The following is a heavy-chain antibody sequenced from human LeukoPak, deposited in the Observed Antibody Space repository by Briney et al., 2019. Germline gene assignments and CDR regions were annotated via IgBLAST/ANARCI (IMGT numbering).Heavy chain of an antibody. CDR2: MNPNSGNT. CDR3: ASALKRGSAGTLIDH. CDR1: GYSFTSHD. Sequence: ASVKVSCKASGYSFTSHDINWVRQATGQGLEWMGWMNPNSGNTGYAQKFQDRVTMTRNTSISTACLELSSLGSEDTAMYYCASALKRGSAGTLIDHWGQGTLVTVSS. D-gene: IGHD6-13*01. V-gene: IGHV1-8*01. J-gene: IGHJ4*02.